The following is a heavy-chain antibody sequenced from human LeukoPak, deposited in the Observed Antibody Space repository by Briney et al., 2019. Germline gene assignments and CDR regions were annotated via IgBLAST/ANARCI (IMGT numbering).Heavy chain of an antibody. V-gene: IGHV3-11*01. J-gene: IGHJ3*02. CDR3: ARSPTPPPFDAFDI. Sequence: NPGGSLRLSCAASGFTFSDYYMSWIRQAPGKGLEWVSYISSSGSTIYYADSVKGRFTISRDNAKNSLYLQMNSLRAEDTAVYYCARSPTPPPFDAFDIWGQGTVVTVSS. CDR2: ISSSGSTI. CDR1: GFTFSDYY.